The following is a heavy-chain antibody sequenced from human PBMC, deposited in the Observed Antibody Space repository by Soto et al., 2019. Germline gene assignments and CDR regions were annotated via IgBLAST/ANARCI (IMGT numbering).Heavy chain of an antibody. Sequence: EVQLLESGGGLVQPGGSLRLSCAASGFTFSIYAMGWVRQAPGKGLEWVSGISGSGGSTYYADSVKGRFTLSRDNSKNTLYLQMNSLRAEDTAVYYCAKDRVGGRPVDAFDIWGQGTMVTVSS. D-gene: IGHD2-15*01. V-gene: IGHV3-23*01. CDR2: ISGSGGST. CDR1: GFTFSIYA. J-gene: IGHJ3*02. CDR3: AKDRVGGRPVDAFDI.